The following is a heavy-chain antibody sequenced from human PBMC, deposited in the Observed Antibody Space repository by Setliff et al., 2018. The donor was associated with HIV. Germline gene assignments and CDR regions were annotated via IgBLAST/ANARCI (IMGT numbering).Heavy chain of an antibody. CDR3: AKSLSPGDYYNFLSGYSPFDY. D-gene: IGHD3-3*01. V-gene: IGHV3-7*03. J-gene: IGHJ4*02. CDR2: IKQDGSEK. Sequence: WIRQAPGKGLEWVANIKQDGSEKYYVDSVKGRFTISRDNAKSSLFLQMKSLRVEDTALYYCAKSLSPGDYYNFLSGYSPFDYWGQGTRVTVS.